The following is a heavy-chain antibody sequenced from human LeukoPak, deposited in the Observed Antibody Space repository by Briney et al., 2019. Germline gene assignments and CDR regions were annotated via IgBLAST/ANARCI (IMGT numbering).Heavy chain of an antibody. CDR3: ARDSQGYCSSTSCYPTPYYYYYMDV. CDR1: GFTFSSYS. J-gene: IGHJ6*03. Sequence: GGSLRLSCAASGFTFSSYSMNWVRQAPGKGLEWVSSISSSSSYIYYPDSVKGRFTISRDNAKNSLYLQMNSLRAEDTAVYYCARDSQGYCSSTSCYPTPYYYYYMDVWGKGTTVTVSS. CDR2: ISSSSSYI. V-gene: IGHV3-21*01. D-gene: IGHD2-2*01.